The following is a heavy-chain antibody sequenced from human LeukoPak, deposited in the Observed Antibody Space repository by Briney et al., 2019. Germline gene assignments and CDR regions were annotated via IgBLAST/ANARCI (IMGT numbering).Heavy chain of an antibody. CDR3: ASDDSYAFDI. CDR1: GFTFSSRW. CDR2: VNSDESST. J-gene: IGHJ3*02. Sequence: GGSLRLSCAAPGFTFSSRWMHWVRQAPGKGLVWVSHVNSDESSTNYADSVKGRFTISRDNTKNTLYLQMNSLRAEDTAVYYCASDDSYAFDIWGQGTMVTVSS. D-gene: IGHD2-21*01. V-gene: IGHV3-74*01.